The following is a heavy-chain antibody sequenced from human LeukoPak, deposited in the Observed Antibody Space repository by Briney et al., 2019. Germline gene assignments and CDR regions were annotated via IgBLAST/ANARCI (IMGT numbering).Heavy chain of an antibody. V-gene: IGHV3-7*01. D-gene: IGHD1-26*01. CDR2: IKQDGSEK. CDR1: GFTFSSYW. J-gene: IGHJ5*02. Sequence: QPGGSLRLSCAASGFTFSSYWMSWVRQAPGKGLEWVANIKQDGSEKYYVDSVKGRFTVSRDNAKNSLYLQMNSLRAEDTAVYYCARDPVGARFDWFDPWGQGTLVTVSS. CDR3: ARDPVGARFDWFDP.